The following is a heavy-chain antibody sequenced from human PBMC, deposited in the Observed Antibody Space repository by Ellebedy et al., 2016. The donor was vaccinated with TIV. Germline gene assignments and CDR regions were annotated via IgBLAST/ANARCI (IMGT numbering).Heavy chain of an antibody. D-gene: IGHD2-21*02. J-gene: IGHJ4*02. CDR2: VNYSGST. CDR3: ARTDPWQPIDD. CDR1: GGSVSSTRYY. Sequence: MPSETLSLTCSVSGGSVSSTRYYWAWIRQPPGKGMEYIGSVNYSGSTSYNPSFKSRVTLSADTSKNQFSLNLRTVTAADTAVYYCARTDPWQPIDDWGQGILVTVSS. V-gene: IGHV4-39*01.